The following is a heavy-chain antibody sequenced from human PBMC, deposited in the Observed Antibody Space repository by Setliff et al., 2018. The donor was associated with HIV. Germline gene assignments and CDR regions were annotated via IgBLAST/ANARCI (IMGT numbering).Heavy chain of an antibody. Sequence: PSETLSLTCTVSGGSMKNFYWTWVRQVPGGRLQWIGHIHYSGIVNYSPSLSSRLTISAQTSKNQFSLTLKSVTTADTALYFCARATFSSSWYPFDGFDIWGQGTMVTVSS. D-gene: IGHD6-13*01. CDR2: IHYSGIV. CDR3: ARATFSSSWYPFDGFDI. J-gene: IGHJ3*02. V-gene: IGHV4-59*01. CDR1: GGSMKNFY.